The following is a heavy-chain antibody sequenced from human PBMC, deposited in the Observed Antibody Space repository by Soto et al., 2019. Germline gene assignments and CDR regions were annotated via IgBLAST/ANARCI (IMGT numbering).Heavy chain of an antibody. J-gene: IGHJ4*02. D-gene: IGHD2-8*02. CDR3: ARDPGGSFDS. V-gene: IGHV3-23*01. CDR1: GFIFSNYD. Sequence: EVQLLESGGDLAQPGGSLRLSCATSGFIFSNYDMSWIRQAPGKGLEWVSTISSSGGRTNYADSVKGRFTLSRDNSKNTVNLQMNSLRAEDTAVYYCARDPGGSFDSWGQGTLVTVSS. CDR2: ISSSGGRT.